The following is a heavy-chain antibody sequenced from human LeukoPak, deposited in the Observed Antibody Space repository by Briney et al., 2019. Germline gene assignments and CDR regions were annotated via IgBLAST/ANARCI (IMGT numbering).Heavy chain of an antibody. CDR3: GESSGYYALDY. V-gene: IGHV4-34*01. Sequence: SETLSLTCAVYGGSFSGYYWSWIRQPPGKGLEWIGEINHSGSTNYNPSLKSRVTISVDTSKNQFSLKLSSVTAADTAVYYCGESSGYYALDYWGQGTLVTVSS. CDR1: GGSFSGYY. D-gene: IGHD3-22*01. CDR2: INHSGST. J-gene: IGHJ4*02.